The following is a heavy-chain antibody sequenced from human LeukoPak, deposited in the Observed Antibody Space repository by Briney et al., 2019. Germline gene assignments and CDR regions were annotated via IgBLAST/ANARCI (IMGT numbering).Heavy chain of an antibody. V-gene: IGHV4-61*02. Sequence: SETLSLTCTVSGGSISSGSYYWSWIRQPAGKGLEWIGRIYTSGSTNYNPSLKSRVTISVDTPKNQFSLKLSSVTAADTAVYYCARTGYSYGYWWFDPWGQGTLVTVSS. CDR3: ARTGYSYGYWWFDP. CDR2: IYTSGST. D-gene: IGHD5-18*01. CDR1: GGSISSGSYY. J-gene: IGHJ5*02.